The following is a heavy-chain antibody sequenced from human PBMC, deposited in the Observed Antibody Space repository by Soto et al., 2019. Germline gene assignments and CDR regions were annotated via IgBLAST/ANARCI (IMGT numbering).Heavy chain of an antibody. CDR3: ARDVPHSSGWFNYFDY. Sequence: SETLSLTCTVSGGSISSGGYYWSWIRQHPGKGLEWIGYIYYSGSTYYNPSLKSRVTISVDTSKNQFSLKLSSVTAADTAVYYCARDVPHSSGWFNYFDYWGQGTLVTVSS. J-gene: IGHJ4*02. D-gene: IGHD6-19*01. V-gene: IGHV4-31*03. CDR2: IYYSGST. CDR1: GGSISSGGYY.